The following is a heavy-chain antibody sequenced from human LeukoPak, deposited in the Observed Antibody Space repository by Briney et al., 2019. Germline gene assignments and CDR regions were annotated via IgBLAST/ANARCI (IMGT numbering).Heavy chain of an antibody. Sequence: SETLSLTCTVSGGSISSGSYYWSWIRQPAGKGLEWIGRIYTSGSTTYNPSLKSRVTISVDTSKNQFSLKLSSVTAADTAVYYCARHGPTVRGVNNWFDPWGQGTLVTASS. D-gene: IGHD3-10*01. CDR1: GGSISSGSYY. J-gene: IGHJ5*02. V-gene: IGHV4-61*02. CDR3: ARHGPTVRGVNNWFDP. CDR2: IYTSGST.